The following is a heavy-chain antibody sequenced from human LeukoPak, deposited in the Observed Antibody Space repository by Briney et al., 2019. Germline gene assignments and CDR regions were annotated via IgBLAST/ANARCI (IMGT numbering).Heavy chain of an antibody. D-gene: IGHD6-6*01. V-gene: IGHV1-18*01. CDR1: GYTFTSYG. Sequence: GASVKVSCKASGYTFTSYGISWVRQAPGQGLEWMGWISAYNGNTDYAQKLQGRVTMTTDTSTSTAYMELRSLRSDDTAVYYCARGAEYSSSWFFDYWGQGTLVTVSS. J-gene: IGHJ4*02. CDR3: ARGAEYSSSWFFDY. CDR2: ISAYNGNT.